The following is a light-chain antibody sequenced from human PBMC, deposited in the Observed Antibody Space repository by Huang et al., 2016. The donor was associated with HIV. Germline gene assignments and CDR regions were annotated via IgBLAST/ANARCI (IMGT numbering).Light chain of an antibody. CDR1: PSVSDN. CDR2: GAS. Sequence: EIVMTQSPATLSVSPGERATLSCRASPSVSDNLTWYQHKPGQAPRLLIYGASTRATGIPARFSGSGSGTEFTLTISSLQSEDFAVYYCQQYNNWPRTFGQGTTVEIK. V-gene: IGKV3-15*01. CDR3: QQYNNWPRT. J-gene: IGKJ1*01.